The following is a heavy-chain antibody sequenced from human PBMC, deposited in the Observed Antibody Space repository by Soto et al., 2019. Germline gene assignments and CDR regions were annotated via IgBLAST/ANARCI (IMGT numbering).Heavy chain of an antibody. Sequence: EVQLLESGGGLVQPGGSLSLSCAASGFTFSTYAMSWVRQTPGKGLEWVAGISGSGGATYYADAVKGRLTISRDNSNNTLYPQMNSMRAEGTAVYYCAKDLGPPVRSHYPYWYFDVWGRGTLVTVSS. CDR3: AKDLGPPVRSHYPYWYFDV. J-gene: IGHJ2*01. CDR1: GFTFSTYA. CDR2: ISGSGGAT. V-gene: IGHV3-23*01. D-gene: IGHD3-10*01.